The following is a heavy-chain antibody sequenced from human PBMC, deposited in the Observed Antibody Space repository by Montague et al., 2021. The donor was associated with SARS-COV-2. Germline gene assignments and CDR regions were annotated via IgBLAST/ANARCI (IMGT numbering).Heavy chain of an antibody. CDR1: GTSITSYY. CDR2: ISDSGST. V-gene: IGHV4-59*01. J-gene: IGHJ6*02. CDR3: ARGCLSYFGAGSHCYGMDV. Sequence: SETLSLTCSVSGTSITSYYWNWTRQPPGKGLEWIGYISDSGSTNYSPSLKSRVTMSVDTSKNQMSLKLTSVTAADTAVYYCARGCLSYFGAGSHCYGMDVWGHGTTVTVSS. D-gene: IGHD3-10*01.